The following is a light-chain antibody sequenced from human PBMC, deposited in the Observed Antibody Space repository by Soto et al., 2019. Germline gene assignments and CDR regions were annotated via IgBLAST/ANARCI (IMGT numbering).Light chain of an antibody. CDR1: QSISSY. CDR3: QQSYSTPPTWT. J-gene: IGKJ1*01. CDR2: AAS. V-gene: IGKV1-39*01. Sequence: DIQMTQSPSSQSASVGDRVTITCRASQSISSYLNWYQQKPGKAPKLLIYAASSLQSGVPSRFSGSGSGTDFTLTISSLQPEDFATYYCQQSYSTPPTWTFGQGTKVEIK.